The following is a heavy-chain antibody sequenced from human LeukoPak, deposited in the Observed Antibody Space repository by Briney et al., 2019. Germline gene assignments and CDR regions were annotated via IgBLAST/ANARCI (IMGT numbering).Heavy chain of an antibody. CDR3: ARSRESSGSPDY. V-gene: IGHV4-59*01. CDR2: IYYSVST. CDR1: GDSFSSNY. Sequence: SETLSLTCTVSGDSFSSNYWSWIRQPPGKGLEWIGYIYYSVSTNYNPSLKSRVTMSVDTSKNQFSLRLSSVTAADTAVYYCARSRESSGSPDYWGQRILWTVSS. J-gene: IGHJ4*02. D-gene: IGHD6-25*01.